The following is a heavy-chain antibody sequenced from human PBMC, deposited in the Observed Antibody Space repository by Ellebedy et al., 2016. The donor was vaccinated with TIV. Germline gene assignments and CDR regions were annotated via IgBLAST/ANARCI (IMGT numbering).Heavy chain of an antibody. CDR1: GYTFSNND. CDR3: ASVFCSGGACYLDAFDI. J-gene: IGHJ3*02. V-gene: IGHV1-8*01. D-gene: IGHD2-15*01. CDR2: MHPNSGNT. Sequence: AASVKVSCKASGYTFSNNDINWVRQATGQGLEWMGWMHPNSGNTAYAQTFQGRVTMTWDASISTAYMELSSLRSEDTAVYYCASVFCSGGACYLDAFDIWGQGTMVTVSS.